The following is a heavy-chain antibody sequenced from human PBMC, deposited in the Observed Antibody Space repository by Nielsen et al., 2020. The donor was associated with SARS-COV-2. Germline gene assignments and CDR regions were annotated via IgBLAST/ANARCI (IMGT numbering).Heavy chain of an antibody. CDR3: ARDGKGSGGIGY. CDR1: GGSISSGGYY. J-gene: IGHJ4*02. CDR2: IYYSGST. Sequence: TLSLTCTVSGGSISSGGYYWSWIRQHPGKGLEWIGYIYYSGSTYYNPSLKSRVTISVDTSKNQFSLKLSSVTAADTAVYYCARDGKGSGGIGYWGQGTLVTVSS. V-gene: IGHV4-31*03. D-gene: IGHD3-10*01.